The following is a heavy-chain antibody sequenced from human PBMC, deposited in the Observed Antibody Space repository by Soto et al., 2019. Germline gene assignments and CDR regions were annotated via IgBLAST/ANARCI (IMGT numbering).Heavy chain of an antibody. Sequence: EVQLVESGGGLIQPGGSLRLSCAASGFTVSSNYMSWVRQAPGKGLEWVSVIYSGGSTYYADSVKGRFTISRDNSKNTLYLQMNSRRAEDTAVYYCARVRSHFIYYYYGMDVWGQGTTVTVSS. CDR3: ARVRSHFIYYYYGMDV. V-gene: IGHV3-53*01. CDR1: GFTVSSNY. CDR2: IYSGGST. J-gene: IGHJ6*02.